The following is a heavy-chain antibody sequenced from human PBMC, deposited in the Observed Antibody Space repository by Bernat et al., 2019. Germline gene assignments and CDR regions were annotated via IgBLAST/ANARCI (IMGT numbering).Heavy chain of an antibody. D-gene: IGHD3-10*01. CDR1: GYSFNNFW. J-gene: IGHJ5*02. V-gene: IGHV5-51*01. CDR2: IYPGDSDT. Sequence: EVQLVQSGAEVKKPGESLKISCKGSGYSFNNFWIGWVRQMPGKGLEWMGIIYPGDSDTRYNPSFPGQVTMSADRSISTIYLQWSSLKASDSAMYYCARRGAPYRGEDDCFDPWGQGTLVTVSS. CDR3: ARRGAPYRGEDDCFDP.